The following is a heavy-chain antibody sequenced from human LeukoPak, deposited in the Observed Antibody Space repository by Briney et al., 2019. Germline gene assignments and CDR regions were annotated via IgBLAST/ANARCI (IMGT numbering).Heavy chain of an antibody. D-gene: IGHD5-18*01. J-gene: IGHJ4*02. CDR3: AKTYSYGPYYFDY. CDR2: ISGSGGST. Sequence: PGGSLRLSCAASGFTFSSYGMSWVRQAPGKGLEWVSAISGSGGSTYYADSVKGRFTISRDNSKNTLYLQMNSLRAEDTAVYYCAKTYSYGPYYFDYWGQGTLVTVSS. V-gene: IGHV3-23*01. CDR1: GFTFSSYG.